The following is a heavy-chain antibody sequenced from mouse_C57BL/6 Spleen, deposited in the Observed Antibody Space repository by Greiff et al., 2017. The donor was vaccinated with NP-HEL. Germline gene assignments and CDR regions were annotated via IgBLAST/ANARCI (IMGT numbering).Heavy chain of an antibody. CDR1: GYTFTDYY. J-gene: IGHJ4*01. CDR3: ARGVVRMDY. Sequence: EVQLQQSGPELVKPGASVKISCKASGYTFTDYYMNWVKQSHGKSLEWIGDINPNNGGTSYNQKFKGKATLTVDKSSSTAYMELRSLTSEDSAVYYCARGVVRMDYWGQGTSVTVSS. D-gene: IGHD1-1*01. CDR2: INPNNGGT. V-gene: IGHV1-26*01.